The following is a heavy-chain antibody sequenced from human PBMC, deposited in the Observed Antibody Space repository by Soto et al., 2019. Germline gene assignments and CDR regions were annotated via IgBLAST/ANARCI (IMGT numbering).Heavy chain of an antibody. V-gene: IGHV1-18*01. CDR2: ISAYNVNT. Sequence: ASVKVCCKASGYTFTSYGISWVRQAPGQGLEWMGWISAYNVNTNYAQKIPGRVTMTKDTSTSTAQMELRSRSPDDTAVYYCARVSLDVSGRYQGMDVWGQGTTVTVSS. CDR3: ARVSLDVSGRYQGMDV. CDR1: GYTFTSYG. D-gene: IGHD3-10*01. J-gene: IGHJ6*02.